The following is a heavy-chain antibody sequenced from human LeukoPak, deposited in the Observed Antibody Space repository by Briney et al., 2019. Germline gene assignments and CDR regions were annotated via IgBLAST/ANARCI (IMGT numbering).Heavy chain of an antibody. J-gene: IGHJ4*02. V-gene: IGHV4-4*07. Sequence: SATLSLTCTVSGGSISNYYWSWIRQPAGMGLEWIGRIYASGSTNYNPSLKSRVTMSVDTSNNQFSLNLSSVTAADTAVYYCARTSARGAQFDYWGQGTLVTVSS. CDR1: GGSISNYY. CDR2: IYASGST. CDR3: ARTSARGAQFDY. D-gene: IGHD3-10*01.